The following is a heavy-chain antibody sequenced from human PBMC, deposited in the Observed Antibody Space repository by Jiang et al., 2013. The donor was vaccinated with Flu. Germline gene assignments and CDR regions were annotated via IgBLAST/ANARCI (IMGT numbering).Heavy chain of an antibody. CDR1: GFTFSTYS. CDR3: VKPTAPTGSWCFDY. D-gene: IGHD6-13*01. Sequence: CSASGFTFSTYSMHWVRQAPGKGLEYVSAIDDNGDSTFYADSVKGRFTISRDNSKNTLYLQMSSLRAEDTAVYYCVKPTAPTGSWCFDYWGQGTLVTVSS. J-gene: IGHJ4*02. CDR2: IDDNGDST. V-gene: IGHV3-64D*06.